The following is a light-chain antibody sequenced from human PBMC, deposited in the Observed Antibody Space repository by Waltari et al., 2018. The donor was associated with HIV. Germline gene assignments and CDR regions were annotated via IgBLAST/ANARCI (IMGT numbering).Light chain of an antibody. J-gene: IGLJ3*02. V-gene: IGLV8-61*01. CDR3: LLYVGTGIWV. Sequence: QTVVTQEPSFSVSPGGTVTLTCGLSSGSVSSRYYPSWYQKTPGLPPRIRIYDTNARSSGVPDRFSGSILENKAALTIAGAQSDDESDYYCLLYVGTGIWVFGGGTKLTVL. CDR2: DTN. CDR1: SGSVSSRYY.